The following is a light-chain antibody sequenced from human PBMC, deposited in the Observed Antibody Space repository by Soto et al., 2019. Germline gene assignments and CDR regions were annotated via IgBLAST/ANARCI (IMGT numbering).Light chain of an antibody. CDR3: QQYDNWPPWT. J-gene: IGKJ1*01. Sequence: EIVMTQSPATLSVFPGERVTLSCRASQSVKNNMAWYQQKPGQVPRVLIYGASTRATGIPARFSGSGSGTEFTLTITNLQPEDFAVYHCQQYDNWPPWTFGQGTKVEIK. V-gene: IGKV3-15*01. CDR1: QSVKNN. CDR2: GAS.